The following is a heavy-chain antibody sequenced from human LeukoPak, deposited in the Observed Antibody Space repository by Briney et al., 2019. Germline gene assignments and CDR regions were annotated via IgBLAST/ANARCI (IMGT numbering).Heavy chain of an antibody. Sequence: PGGSLRLSCAASGFTFSNYWMHWVRQAPGKGLVCVSHIRNDGTSTSYADSVKGRFTISRDNAKNTLYLQMNSLRDDDTAVYYCARARYDYRLPVDPWGQGTLVTVSS. V-gene: IGHV3-74*01. CDR2: IRNDGTST. J-gene: IGHJ5*02. CDR3: ARARYDYRLPVDP. D-gene: IGHD5-12*01. CDR1: GFTFSNYW.